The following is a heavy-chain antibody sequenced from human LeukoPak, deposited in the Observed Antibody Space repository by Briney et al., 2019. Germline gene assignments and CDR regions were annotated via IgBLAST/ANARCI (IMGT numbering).Heavy chain of an antibody. Sequence: PGGSLRLSCAASGFTLDDYAMHWVRQATGKGLEWVSGISWNRGSIGYADSVKGRFNISREKDKNSLSLQMNSLRAEDTALYYCAKARVGATELIDYWGQGTLVTVSS. CDR1: GFTLDDYA. CDR2: ISWNRGSI. J-gene: IGHJ4*02. D-gene: IGHD1-26*01. V-gene: IGHV3-9*01. CDR3: AKARVGATELIDY.